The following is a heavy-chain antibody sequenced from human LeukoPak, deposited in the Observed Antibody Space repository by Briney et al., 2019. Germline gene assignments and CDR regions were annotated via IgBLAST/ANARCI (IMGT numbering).Heavy chain of an antibody. CDR3: VRQRPRGYKSANTFDM. CDR2: ISASGST. Sequence: SETLSLTCAVSGGSISPYYWSWIRQPPGRGLEWIGYISASGSTNYNPSLKSRLTISVDTSQLLLSLTLSSVTAADTTVYYCVRQRPRGYKSANTFDMWGRGTLVTVSS. CDR1: GGSISPYY. D-gene: IGHD3-10*01. V-gene: IGHV4-4*09. J-gene: IGHJ3*02.